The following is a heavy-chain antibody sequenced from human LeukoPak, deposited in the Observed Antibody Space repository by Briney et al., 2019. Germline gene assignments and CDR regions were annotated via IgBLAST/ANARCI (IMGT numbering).Heavy chain of an antibody. CDR2: IYYSGST. Sequence: SETLSLTCTVSTGSISSYYWSWIRQPPGKGLEWIGYIYYSGSTNYNPSLKSRVTISVDTSKNQFSLKLSSVTAADTAVYYCARLIGDYYYYYMDVWGKGTTVTISS. D-gene: IGHD2/OR15-2a*01. CDR3: ARLIGDYYYYYMDV. J-gene: IGHJ6*03. CDR1: TGSISSYY. V-gene: IGHV4-59*01.